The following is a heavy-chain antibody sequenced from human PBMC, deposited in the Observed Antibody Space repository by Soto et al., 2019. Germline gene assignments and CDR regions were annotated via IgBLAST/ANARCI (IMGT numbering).Heavy chain of an antibody. CDR1: GGSFSGYY. V-gene: IGHV4-34*01. Sequence: SETLSLTCAVYGGSFSGYYWSWIRQPPGKGLEWIGEINHSGSTNYNPSLKSRVTISVDTSKNQFSLKLSSVTAADTAVYYCARSLGSSSSSAYWGQGTLVTVSS. D-gene: IGHD6-6*01. CDR3: ARSLGSSSSSAY. CDR2: INHSGST. J-gene: IGHJ4*02.